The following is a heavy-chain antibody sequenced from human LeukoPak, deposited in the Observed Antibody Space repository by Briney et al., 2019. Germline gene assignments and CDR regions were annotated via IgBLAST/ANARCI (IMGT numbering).Heavy chain of an antibody. CDR2: FDPEDGET. D-gene: IGHD6-13*01. CDR1: VSGLSEIS. V-gene: IGHV1-24*01. CDR3: ARANSSYDY. J-gene: IGHJ4*02. Sequence: ASVKVSCKVFVSGLSEISMHLVRQAPGKGLEWMGGFDPEDGETIYAQKFQGRVTMHEDTSTDTAYTELRSLRPEDTRVYYCARANSSYDYWGQGTLVTVSS.